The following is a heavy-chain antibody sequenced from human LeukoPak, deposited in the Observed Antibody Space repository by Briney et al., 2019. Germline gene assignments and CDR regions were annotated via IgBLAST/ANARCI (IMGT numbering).Heavy chain of an antibody. CDR3: ARLVVRGTDYFDY. D-gene: IGHD3-10*01. CDR1: GFTFSDYY. V-gene: IGHV3-11*01. J-gene: IGHJ4*02. Sequence: GSLRLSCTASGFTFSDYYMSWIRQAPGKGLEWISYISSSGSTIYYADSVKGRFISSRDDAKNSLYLQMNSLRAEDTAVYYCARLVVRGTDYFDYWGQGTLVTVSS. CDR2: ISSSGSTI.